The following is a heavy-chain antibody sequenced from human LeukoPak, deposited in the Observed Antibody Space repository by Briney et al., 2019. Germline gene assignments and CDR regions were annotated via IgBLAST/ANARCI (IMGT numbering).Heavy chain of an antibody. CDR3: AKDSWLQLGGYFDY. J-gene: IGHJ4*02. V-gene: IGHV3-23*01. D-gene: IGHD5-24*01. Sequence: PGGSLRLSCAASGFTFSSFSMNWVRQAPGKGLEWVSAISGSGGSTYYADSVKGRFTISRDNSKNTLYLQMNSLRAEDTAVYYCAKDSWLQLGGYFDYWGQGTLVTVSS. CDR1: GFTFSSFS. CDR2: ISGSGGST.